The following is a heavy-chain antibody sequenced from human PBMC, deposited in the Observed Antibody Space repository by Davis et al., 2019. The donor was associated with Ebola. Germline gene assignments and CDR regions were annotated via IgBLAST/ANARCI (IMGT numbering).Heavy chain of an antibody. J-gene: IGHJ5*02. CDR3: AREVQQLADNWFDP. V-gene: IGHV1-3*01. CDR1: GYTFTSYG. CDR2: INAGNGNT. Sequence: ASVKVSCKASGYTFTSYGITWVRQAPGQRLEWMGWINAGNGNTKYSQKFQGRVTITRDTSASTAYMELSSLRSEDTAVYYCAREVQQLADNWFDPWGQGTLVTVSS. D-gene: IGHD6-13*01.